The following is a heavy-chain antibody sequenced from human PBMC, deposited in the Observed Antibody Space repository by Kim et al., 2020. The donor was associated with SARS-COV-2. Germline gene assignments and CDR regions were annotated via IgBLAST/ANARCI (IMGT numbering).Heavy chain of an antibody. V-gene: IGHV1-46*03. J-gene: IGHJ5*02. CDR2: INPSGGST. CDR1: GYTFTSSH. D-gene: IGHD3-10*01. Sequence: ASVKVSCKASGYTFTSSHIQWVRQAPGQGLEWVGIINPSGGSTTYAQKLQGRVTMTRDTSTGTVYMELRSLRSEDTALYYCARGTWGGGGWGYGSGQYNRFDPWGQGTLIPVSS. CDR3: ARGTWGGGGWGYGSGQYNRFDP.